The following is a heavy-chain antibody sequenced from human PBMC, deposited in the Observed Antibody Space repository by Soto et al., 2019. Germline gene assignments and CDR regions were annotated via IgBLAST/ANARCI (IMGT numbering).Heavy chain of an antibody. CDR3: AADNPSDYDFWSGYYRAESSYYYMDV. J-gene: IGHJ6*03. Sequence: ASVKVSCKASGYTFTSYGISWVRQAPGQGLEWMGWISAYNGNTNYAQKLQGRVTMTTDTSTSTAYMELSSLRSDDTAVYYCAADNPSDYDFWSGYYRAESSYYYMDVWGKGTTVTVSS. D-gene: IGHD3-3*01. V-gene: IGHV1-18*01. CDR1: GYTFTSYG. CDR2: ISAYNGNT.